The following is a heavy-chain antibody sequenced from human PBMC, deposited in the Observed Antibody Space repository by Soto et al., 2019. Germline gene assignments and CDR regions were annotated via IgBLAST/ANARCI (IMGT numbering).Heavy chain of an antibody. Sequence: EVQLLESGGDLVQPGGSLRLSCEASGFTFSNYAMSWVRQVPGKGPEWVSLVSGGGDRTYYVDSVKDRFTISRDNSKNTLYLQMSGLRVGDTAVYYCAKNRPGTSICSAGTCQFFFDYWGQGALVTVSS. D-gene: IGHD2-15*01. V-gene: IGHV3-23*01. CDR3: AKNRPGTSICSAGTCQFFFDY. CDR1: GFTFSNYA. CDR2: VSGGGDRT. J-gene: IGHJ4*02.